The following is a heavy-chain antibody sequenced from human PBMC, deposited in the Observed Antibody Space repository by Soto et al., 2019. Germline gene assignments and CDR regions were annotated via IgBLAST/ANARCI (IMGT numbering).Heavy chain of an antibody. CDR1: GFTFSSYG. Sequence: GGSPRLSCAASGFTFSSYGMHWVRQAPGKGLEWVAVISYDGSNKYYADSVKGRFTISRDNSKNTLYLQMNSLRAEDTAVYYCAKDGDAAAVDAFDIWGQGTMVTVSS. V-gene: IGHV3-30*18. J-gene: IGHJ3*02. D-gene: IGHD6-13*01. CDR3: AKDGDAAAVDAFDI. CDR2: ISYDGSNK.